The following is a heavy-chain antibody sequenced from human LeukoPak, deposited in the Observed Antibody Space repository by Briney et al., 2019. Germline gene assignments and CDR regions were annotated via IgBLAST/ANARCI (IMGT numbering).Heavy chain of an antibody. Sequence: GASVKVSCKAFGYTFTGYWMHWVRQAPGQGPEWMGVISPSGGSTIYAQKFKGRVTMTTDTSTSTAYMELRSLTSDDTAVYYCARVPKWGTSLINWFDPWGQGTLVTVSS. D-gene: IGHD2-2*01. CDR3: ARVPKWGTSLINWFDP. V-gene: IGHV1-46*01. CDR2: ISPSGGST. J-gene: IGHJ5*02. CDR1: GYTFTGYW.